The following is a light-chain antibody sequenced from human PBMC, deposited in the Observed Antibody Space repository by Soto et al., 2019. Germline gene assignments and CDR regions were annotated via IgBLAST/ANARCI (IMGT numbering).Light chain of an antibody. CDR1: ESVSSSY. Sequence: EIVLTQSPGTLSLSPGERATLSCRASESVSSSYLAWYQQKPGQAPRLLIFGASSRATGTPDRFSGSGSGTDVTLTISRLEPEDFAVYYCQKYGSSPPWTFGQGTEVEIK. CDR2: GAS. J-gene: IGKJ1*01. CDR3: QKYGSSPPWT. V-gene: IGKV3-20*01.